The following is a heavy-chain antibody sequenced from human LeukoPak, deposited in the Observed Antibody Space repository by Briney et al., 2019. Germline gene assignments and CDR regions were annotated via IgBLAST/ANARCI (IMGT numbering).Heavy chain of an antibody. V-gene: IGHV3-7*01. CDR3: ATGGAVAGRFAY. D-gene: IGHD6-19*01. Sequence: GGSLRLSCAASAFTFRSYWMSWVRQAPGKGLEWVAKIKEDGNEIYYVDSVKGRFTISRDNTKNSLFLQMNSLRAEDTAVYYCATGGAVAGRFAYWGQGTLVTVSS. J-gene: IGHJ4*02. CDR2: IKEDGNEI. CDR1: AFTFRSYW.